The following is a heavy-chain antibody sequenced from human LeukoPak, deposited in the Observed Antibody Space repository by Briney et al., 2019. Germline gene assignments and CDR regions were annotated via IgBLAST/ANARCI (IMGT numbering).Heavy chain of an antibody. J-gene: IGHJ4*02. D-gene: IGHD4-11*01. CDR3: ARLRRNYEASPSFDY. Sequence: SSETLSLTCTVSGGSISSYYWSWIRQPAGKGLEWIGRIYTSGSTNYNPSLKSRVTMSVDTSKNQFSLKLSSVTAADTAVYYCARLRRNYEASPSFDYWGQGTLVTVSS. CDR1: GGSISSYY. V-gene: IGHV4-4*07. CDR2: IYTSGST.